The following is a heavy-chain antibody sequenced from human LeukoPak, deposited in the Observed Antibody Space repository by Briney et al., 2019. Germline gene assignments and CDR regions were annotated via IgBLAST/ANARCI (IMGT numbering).Heavy chain of an antibody. V-gene: IGHV3-48*02. D-gene: IGHD4-17*01. CDR2: ISTTGSTI. CDR1: GFTFSDYR. CDR3: ARDGGGTDYGPNYYFFYMDV. Sequence: PGGSLRLSCAASGFTFSDYRMNWVRQAPGTGLEWLSYISTTGSTIYYTDSLKGRFTISRDNAENSLYLQMNSLRDGDTAVYYCARDGGGTDYGPNYYFFYMDVWGKGTTVTVSS. J-gene: IGHJ6*03.